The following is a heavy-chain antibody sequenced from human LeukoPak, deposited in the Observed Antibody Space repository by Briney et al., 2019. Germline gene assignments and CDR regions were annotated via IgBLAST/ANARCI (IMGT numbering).Heavy chain of an antibody. D-gene: IGHD2-21*01. CDR2: ISGRGDIT. J-gene: IGHJ4*02. CDR1: GFTFSSYA. CDR3: TKDLAFCGGDCYSGADN. V-gene: IGHV3-23*01. Sequence: PGGSLRLSCAASGFTFSSYAMNWVRQAPGKGLEWVSAISGRGDITYYTDSVKGRFTIFRDTSRSSLYLQMSRLGAEDTAVYYCTKDLAFCGGDCYSGADNWGQGALVTVSS.